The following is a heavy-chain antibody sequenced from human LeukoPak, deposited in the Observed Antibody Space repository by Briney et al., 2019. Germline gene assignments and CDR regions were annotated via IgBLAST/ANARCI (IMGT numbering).Heavy chain of an antibody. CDR2: IYYSGST. V-gene: IGHV4-39*07. D-gene: IGHD2-15*01. Sequence: SETLSLTCTVSGGSISNSNHYWGWIRQPPGKGLEWIGSIYYSGSTYYNPSLKSRVTISVDTSRNQFSLKLKSVTAADTAVYYCARDKDIVDIWGQGTMVTVSS. CDR1: GGSISNSNHY. CDR3: ARDKDIVDI. J-gene: IGHJ3*02.